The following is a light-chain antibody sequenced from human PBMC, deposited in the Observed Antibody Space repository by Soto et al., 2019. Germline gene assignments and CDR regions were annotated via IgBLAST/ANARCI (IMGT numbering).Light chain of an antibody. CDR3: QQCRNWPLT. Sequence: EIVMTQSPATLSVSPGEGATLSCKASQNVYNNLAWYQQRPGQPPRLLIYDASTRATGISARFSGSGYGTEFTLHISSLQSEDFAVYFCQQCRNWPLTFGGGTKVELK. V-gene: IGKV3-15*01. CDR1: QNVYNN. J-gene: IGKJ4*01. CDR2: DAS.